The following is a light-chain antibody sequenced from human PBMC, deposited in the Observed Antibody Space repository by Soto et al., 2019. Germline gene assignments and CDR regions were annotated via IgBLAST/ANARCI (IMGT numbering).Light chain of an antibody. Sequence: QSALTQPPSMSAAPGQKVTISCSGSRSNIGSNYVTWYQHLPGTAPKLVIYDNHQRPSGISDRFSGSKSGTSATLGIAGIQTGDEADYYCGTWDSSLRAVVFGGGTKLTVL. J-gene: IGLJ2*01. CDR2: DNH. CDR1: RSNIGSNY. CDR3: GTWDSSLRAVV. V-gene: IGLV1-51*01.